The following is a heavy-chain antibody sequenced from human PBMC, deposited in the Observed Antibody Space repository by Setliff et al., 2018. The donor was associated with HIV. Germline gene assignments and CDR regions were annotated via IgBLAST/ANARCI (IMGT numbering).Heavy chain of an antibody. J-gene: IGHJ4*02. Sequence: SETLSLTCTVSGGSISSSSYYWGWIRQPSGKGLEWIGSIYYSGSTYYNPSLKSRVTISVDTSKNQFSLKLNSATAADTAVYYCARTRGYTYGYIDSWAQGTLVTVSS. D-gene: IGHD5-18*01. CDR1: GGSISSSSYY. V-gene: IGHV4-39*01. CDR2: IYYSGST. CDR3: ARTRGYTYGYIDS.